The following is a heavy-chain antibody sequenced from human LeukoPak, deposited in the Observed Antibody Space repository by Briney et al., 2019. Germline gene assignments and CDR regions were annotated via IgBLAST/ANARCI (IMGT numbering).Heavy chain of an antibody. CDR3: ARSVDTAMVTPFDY. Sequence: SETLSLTCAVDGGSFSGYYWSWLRQPPGKGLEWIGEINHSGSTNYNPSLKSRVTISVDTSKNQFSLKLSSVTAADTAVYYCARSVDTAMVTPFDYWGQGILVTVSS. D-gene: IGHD5-18*01. J-gene: IGHJ4*02. V-gene: IGHV4-34*01. CDR2: INHSGST. CDR1: GGSFSGYY.